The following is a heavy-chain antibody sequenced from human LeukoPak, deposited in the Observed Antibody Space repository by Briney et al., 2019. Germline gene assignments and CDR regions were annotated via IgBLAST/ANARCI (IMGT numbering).Heavy chain of an antibody. D-gene: IGHD1-26*01. J-gene: IGHJ4*02. Sequence: GGSLRLSCAVSELAFRADWMDWVRQAPGKGLEWVATIKADGSEIYYSESVRGRFTISRDNTKKSLYLQMNGLRVEDSAVYYCANLWEFGFWGQGTLVGVSS. CDR1: ELAFRADW. V-gene: IGHV3-7*01. CDR2: IKADGSEI. CDR3: ANLWEFGF.